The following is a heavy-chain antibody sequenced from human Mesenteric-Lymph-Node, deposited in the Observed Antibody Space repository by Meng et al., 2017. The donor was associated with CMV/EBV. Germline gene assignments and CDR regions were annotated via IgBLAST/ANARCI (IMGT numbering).Heavy chain of an antibody. D-gene: IGHD5-24*01. CDR2: ISSSSSYI. CDR3: VRDGYNTAFDY. V-gene: IGHV3-21*01. J-gene: IGHJ4*02. Sequence: GESLKISCAASGFTFTSYSMNWVRQAPGKGLEWVSSISSSSSYIYYADSVKGRFTISRDNAKNSLYLQMNSLRAEDTAVYYCVRDGYNTAFDYWGQGTLVTVSS. CDR1: GFTFTSYS.